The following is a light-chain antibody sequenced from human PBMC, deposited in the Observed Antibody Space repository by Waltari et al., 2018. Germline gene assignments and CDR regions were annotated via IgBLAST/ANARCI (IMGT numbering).Light chain of an antibody. V-gene: IGLV1-44*01. CDR1: SANIGSNT. J-gene: IGLJ3*02. Sequence: QSVLTQPPSASGTPGQRVTISCSGSSANIGSNTVHWYQEVPGRAPKLLIYSNDPRPSGVPDRFSGSKSGTSASLAISGLQSEDEADYYCATWDGSLNGRVFGGGTMLTVL. CDR2: SND. CDR3: ATWDGSLNGRV.